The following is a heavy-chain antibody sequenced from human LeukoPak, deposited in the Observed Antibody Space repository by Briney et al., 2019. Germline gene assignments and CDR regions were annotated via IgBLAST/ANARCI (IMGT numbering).Heavy chain of an antibody. Sequence: GGSLRLFCAASGLIFSNCWMTWVRQAPGKGLEWVGRIKSEVDGATRDYAAPVRGRFTLSRDDSRNTLYLQMNSLKTEDTAFYYCTTDIPFTSGGAIAYWGQGTLVTVSS. CDR1: GLIFSNCW. D-gene: IGHD3-16*02. V-gene: IGHV3-15*01. J-gene: IGHJ4*02. CDR2: IKSEVDGATR. CDR3: TTDIPFTSGGAIAY.